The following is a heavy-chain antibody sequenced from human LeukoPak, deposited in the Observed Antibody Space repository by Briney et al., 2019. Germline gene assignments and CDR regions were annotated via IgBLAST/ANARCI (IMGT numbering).Heavy chain of an antibody. CDR2: INPSGGST. Sequence: ASVKVSCKASGYTFTRYYIHWVRQAPGQGLEWMGIINPSGGSTNYAQRLQGRVTMTTDTSTSVAYMELRSLTSDDTAVYYCTRAPPGMTMMTDYWGQGTLVTVSS. V-gene: IGHV1-46*01. CDR1: GYTFTRYY. CDR3: TRAPPGMTMMTDY. J-gene: IGHJ4*02. D-gene: IGHD3-22*01.